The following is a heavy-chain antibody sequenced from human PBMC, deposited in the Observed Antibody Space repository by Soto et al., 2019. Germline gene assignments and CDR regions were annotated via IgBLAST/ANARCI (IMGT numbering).Heavy chain of an antibody. CDR3: APDALGYCSGGSCYQGY. CDR1: GFTFSSYA. V-gene: IGHV3-23*01. J-gene: IGHJ4*02. Sequence: GGSLRLSCAASGFTFSSYAMSWVRQAPGKGLEWVSAISGSGGSTYYADSVKGRFTISRDNSKNTLYLQMNSLRAEDTAVYYCAPDALGYCSGGSCYQGYWGQGTLVTVSS. D-gene: IGHD2-15*01. CDR2: ISGSGGST.